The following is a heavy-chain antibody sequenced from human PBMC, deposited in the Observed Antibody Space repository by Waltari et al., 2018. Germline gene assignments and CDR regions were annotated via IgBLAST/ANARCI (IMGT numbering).Heavy chain of an antibody. V-gene: IGHV1-69*01. CDR3: ATDTSPPY. CDR2: IIPKIGAS. D-gene: IGHD2-2*01. J-gene: IGHJ4*02. Sequence: QVQLVQSGAEVKKPGSSVKVSCKASGGTFGRLAISWVRQDAGEGLEWMGGIIPKIGASNYAQKFQRRVTITADDSTSIAYMEMSSLSFEDTAMYFCATDTSPPYWGQGTLVIVSS. CDR1: GGTFGRLA.